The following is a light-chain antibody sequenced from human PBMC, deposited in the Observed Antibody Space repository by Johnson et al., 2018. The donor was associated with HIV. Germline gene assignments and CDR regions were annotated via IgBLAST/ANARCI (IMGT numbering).Light chain of an antibody. Sequence: QSVLTQPPSVSAAPGQKVTISCSGNTSNFDNNYVSWYLQLPETAPKLLIYENNKRPSGIPDRFSGSKSGTSATLGITGLQTGDEADYYCGTWDSSLRVGVFGTGTKVTVL. CDR2: ENN. CDR3: GTWDSSLRVGV. V-gene: IGLV1-51*02. CDR1: TSNFDNNY. J-gene: IGLJ1*01.